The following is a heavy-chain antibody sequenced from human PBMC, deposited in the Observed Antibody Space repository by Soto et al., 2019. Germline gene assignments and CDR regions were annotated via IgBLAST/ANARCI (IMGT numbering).Heavy chain of an antibody. CDR3: ARYREAPPANSNWFDP. CDR1: GGTLSSYT. V-gene: IGHV1-69*02. CDR2: IIPILGIA. Sequence: SVKVSCKASGGTLSSYTISWVRQAPGQGLEWMGRIIPILGIANYAQKFQGRVTITADKSTSTAYMELSSLRSEDTAVYYCARYREAPPANSNWFDPWGQGTLVT. J-gene: IGHJ5*02.